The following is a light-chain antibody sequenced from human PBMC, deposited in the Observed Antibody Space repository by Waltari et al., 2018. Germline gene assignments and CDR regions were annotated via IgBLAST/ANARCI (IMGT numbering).Light chain of an antibody. CDR2: DAS. CDR1: QSLITY. V-gene: IGKV3-11*01. J-gene: IGKJ4*01. CDR3: QQRYNWPVT. Sequence: EIVLTQSPATLSLSPGRRATLSCRASQSLITYLAWYHQKPGQAPRLLIYDASNRATGIPARFSGSGSGTDFTLTISSLEPEDFAVYYCQQRYNWPVTFGGGTKVEIK.